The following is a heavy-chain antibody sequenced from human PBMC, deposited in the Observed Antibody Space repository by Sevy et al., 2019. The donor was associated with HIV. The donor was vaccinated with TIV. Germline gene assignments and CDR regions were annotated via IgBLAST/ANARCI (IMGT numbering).Heavy chain of an antibody. D-gene: IGHD3-10*01. CDR2: IKSKTDGGTT. V-gene: IGHV3-15*01. CDR1: GFTFSNAW. Sequence: GGSLRLSCAASGFTFSNAWMSWVRQAPGKGLEWVGRIKSKTDGGTTDYAAPVKGRFTISRDDSKNTLYLQMNSLKTEDTAVYYCFGSGSRDAFDIWSQGTMVTVSS. J-gene: IGHJ3*02. CDR3: FGSGSRDAFDI.